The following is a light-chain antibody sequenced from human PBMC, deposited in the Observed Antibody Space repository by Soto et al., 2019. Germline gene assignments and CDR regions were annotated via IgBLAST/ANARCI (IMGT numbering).Light chain of an antibody. CDR2: DAS. CDR1: QSVSSY. J-gene: IGKJ2*01. Sequence: EIVLTQSPATLSLSPGERATLSCRASQSVSSYLAWYQQKPGQAPRLLIYDASNRTTGIPARFSGSGAGTDFTLTISSLGPEAFAVYYCQQRSNWPPMYTFGQGTMLEIK. CDR3: QQRSNWPPMYT. V-gene: IGKV3-11*01.